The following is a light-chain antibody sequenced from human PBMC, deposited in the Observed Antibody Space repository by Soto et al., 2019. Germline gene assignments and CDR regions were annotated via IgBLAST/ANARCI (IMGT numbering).Light chain of an antibody. CDR2: RNN. V-gene: IGLV1-47*01. CDR3: AAWDDSLSGPHWV. J-gene: IGLJ3*02. Sequence: QSVLTQPPSASGTPGQRVTISCSGSSSNIGSNYVYWYQQLPGTAPKLLIYRNNQRPSGVPDRFSGSKSGTSASLAISGLRSEDEADDYCAAWDDSLSGPHWVFGGGTKLTVL. CDR1: SSNIGSNY.